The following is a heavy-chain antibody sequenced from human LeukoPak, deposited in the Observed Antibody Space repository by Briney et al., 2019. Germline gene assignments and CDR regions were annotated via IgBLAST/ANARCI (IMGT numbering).Heavy chain of an antibody. CDR3: ARGRGHD. Sequence: GGSLSLSCAASGFTFSSYSMNWIRQAPGKGLEWVSYISSSSSAIYYADSVKGRFTISRDNAKNSLYLQMNSLSAEDTAVYYCARGRGHDWGQGTLVTVSS. CDR1: GFTFSSYS. CDR2: ISSSSSAI. J-gene: IGHJ4*02. V-gene: IGHV3-48*04.